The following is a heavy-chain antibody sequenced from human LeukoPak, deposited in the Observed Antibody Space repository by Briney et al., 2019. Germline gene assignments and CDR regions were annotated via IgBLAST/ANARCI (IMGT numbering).Heavy chain of an antibody. CDR2: INPNSGGT. CDR3: ARQGYDSSGPFTGWFDP. J-gene: IGHJ5*02. D-gene: IGHD3-22*01. CDR1: GYTFTGYY. Sequence: ASVKVSCKVSGYTFTGYYMHWVRQAPGQGLEWMGWINPNSGGTDYAQKFQGRVTMTRDTSISTAYMELSRLRSDDTAVYYCARQGYDSSGPFTGWFDPWGQGTLVAVSS. V-gene: IGHV1-2*02.